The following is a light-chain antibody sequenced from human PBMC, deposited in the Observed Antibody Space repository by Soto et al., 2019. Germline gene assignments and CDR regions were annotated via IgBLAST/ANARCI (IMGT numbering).Light chain of an antibody. V-gene: IGKV3-15*01. Sequence: EIVMTQSPATPSVSPGERVTLSCRASQSGSSNSAWYQQKPGQAPRLLIYGASTRATGIPARFSGSGSGTEFTLTISSLQSEDFAVYYCQQYNNWPPWTFGQGTKVEIK. CDR2: GAS. CDR3: QQYNNWPPWT. J-gene: IGKJ1*01. CDR1: QSGSSN.